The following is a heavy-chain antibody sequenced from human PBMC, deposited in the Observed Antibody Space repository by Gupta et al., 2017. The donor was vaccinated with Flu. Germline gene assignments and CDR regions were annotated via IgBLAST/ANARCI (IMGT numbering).Heavy chain of an antibody. CDR2: ISSSAVT. Sequence: VQLVASGGGLVQPGGFLRLSCAASVFTFSSYVICWLPQAPGRWLEWVSFISSSAVTYDGDPVRWRLTISRDKAKDSLYLQMSGLRDQDTAVYYWARGHGANWGQGTLVTVSS. J-gene: IGHJ4*02. CDR1: VFTFSSYV. V-gene: IGHV3-48*03. CDR3: ARGHGAN. D-gene: IGHD3-16*01.